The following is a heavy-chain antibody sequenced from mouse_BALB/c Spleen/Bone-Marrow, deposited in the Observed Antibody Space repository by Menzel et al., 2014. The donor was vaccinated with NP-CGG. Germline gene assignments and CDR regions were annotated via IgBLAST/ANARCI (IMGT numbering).Heavy chain of an antibody. V-gene: IGHV3-2*02. J-gene: IGHJ4*01. CDR1: GYSITSDYA. Sequence: VQQKQSGPGLVKPSQSLSLTCTVTGYSITSDYAWNWIRQFPGNKLEWMGYISYSGSTSYNPSLKSRVSTTRDTSKNQFFLQLNSVTTEDTATYYCARGGYDDAMDYWGQGTSVTVSS. D-gene: IGHD2-14*01. CDR3: ARGGYDDAMDY. CDR2: ISYSGST.